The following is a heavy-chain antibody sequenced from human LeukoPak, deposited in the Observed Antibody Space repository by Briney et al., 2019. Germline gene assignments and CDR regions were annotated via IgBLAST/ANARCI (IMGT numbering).Heavy chain of an antibody. CDR1: GYSFTCYW. D-gene: IGHD3-3*01. CDR3: ARSYYDFWSGPLYFDL. J-gene: IGHJ2*01. Sequence: GESLKISCKGSGYSFTCYWIGWVRQMPGKGLEWMGIIYPGDSDTRYSPSFQGQVTISADKSISTAYLQWSSLKASDTAMYYCARSYYDFWSGPLYFDLWGRGTLVTVSS. CDR2: IYPGDSDT. V-gene: IGHV5-51*01.